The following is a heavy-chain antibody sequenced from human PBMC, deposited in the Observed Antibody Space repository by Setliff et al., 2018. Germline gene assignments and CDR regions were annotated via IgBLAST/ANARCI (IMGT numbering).Heavy chain of an antibody. CDR1: GGSFSTYY. J-gene: IGHJ6*02. D-gene: IGHD6-6*01. CDR2: INHSGST. CDR3: ARQAKSIAAPPADYYGMDV. V-gene: IGHV4-34*01. Sequence: LETLSLTCAVYGGSFSTYYWIWIRQPPGKGLEWIGEINHSGSTNYNPSLKSRVTILSDTSKNQFSLKLSSVTAADTAVYYCARQAKSIAAPPADYYGMDVWGQGTTVTVSS.